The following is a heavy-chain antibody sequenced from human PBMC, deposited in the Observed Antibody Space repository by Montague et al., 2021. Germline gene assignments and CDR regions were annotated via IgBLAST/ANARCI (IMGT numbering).Heavy chain of an antibody. CDR3: ARRNSGCYSDFDX. D-gene: IGHD6-19*01. CDR2: IYWNDDK. V-gene: IGHV2-5*01. CDR1: GFSLNTRAVG. J-gene: IGHJ4*02. Sequence: PALVKPTQTLTLTCNFSGFSLNTRAVGVGWIRQPPGKALEWLALIYWNDDKRYSPSLKSRLTITKDTSKNQVVLTMTNADPVDTATYYCARRNSGCYSDFDXGRQGTLVTVSS.